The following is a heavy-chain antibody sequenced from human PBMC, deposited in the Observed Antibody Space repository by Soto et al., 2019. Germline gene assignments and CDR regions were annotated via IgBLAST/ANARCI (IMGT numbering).Heavy chain of an antibody. Sequence: EVQLVQSGGGSVQPGGSLRLSCAASGFAFTNYWMHWVRQVPGKGLVWVSRIDGVGTGTSYSDSVRGRFTISRDNAENTVYLQMNRRRGEDTAVYYWITVFEY. CDR2: IDGVGTGT. D-gene: IGHD1-20*01. V-gene: IGHV3-74*01. CDR3: ITVFEY. J-gene: IGHJ1*01. CDR1: GFAFTNYW.